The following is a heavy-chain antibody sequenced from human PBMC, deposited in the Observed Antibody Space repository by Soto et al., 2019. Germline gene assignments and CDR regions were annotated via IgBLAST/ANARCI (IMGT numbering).Heavy chain of an antibody. CDR3: ARAYGGNPALFDP. V-gene: IGHV3-53*01. Sequence: GGSLRLSCAASGFTVSRDYMSWVRQAPGKGLEWVSVIYTGGSTYYADSVKGRFTFSRDNSKNTLYLQMNSLRAEDTAVYYCARAYGGNPALFDPWGQGTLVSVSS. J-gene: IGHJ5*02. D-gene: IGHD4-17*01. CDR1: GFTVSRDY. CDR2: IYTGGST.